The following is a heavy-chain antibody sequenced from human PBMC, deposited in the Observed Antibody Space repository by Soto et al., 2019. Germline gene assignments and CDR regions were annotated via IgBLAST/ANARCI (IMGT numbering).Heavy chain of an antibody. CDR1: GFTCSSYG. J-gene: IGHJ6*02. CDR2: ISYDGSNK. CDR3: AKVTEGPYYYGMEV. Sequence: PGGSLRLSWAASGFTCSSYGRHWVRQAPGKGLEWVAVISYDGSNKYYADSVKGRFTISRDNSKNTLYLQMNSLRAEDTAVYYCAKVTEGPYYYGMEVWGQGTTVTVSS. V-gene: IGHV3-30*18.